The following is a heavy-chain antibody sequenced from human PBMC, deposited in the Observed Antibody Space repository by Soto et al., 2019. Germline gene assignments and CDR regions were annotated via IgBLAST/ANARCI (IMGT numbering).Heavy chain of an antibody. CDR3: ASPASYCGGDCSAN. CDR1: GFTFGSYA. Sequence: GGSLRLSCAASGFTFGSYAMTLVLQAPGKGLEWVSVIDGSGISTYYGDSVKGRFTISRDNSKNTLYLEMSSLRASDTAVYYCASPASYCGGDCSANCGEGTLVTVSS. D-gene: IGHD2-21*02. CDR2: IDGSGIST. J-gene: IGHJ4*02. V-gene: IGHV3-23*01.